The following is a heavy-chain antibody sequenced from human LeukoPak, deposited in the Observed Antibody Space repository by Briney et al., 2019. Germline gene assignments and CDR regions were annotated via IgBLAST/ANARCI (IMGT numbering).Heavy chain of an antibody. V-gene: IGHV3-23*01. D-gene: IGHD1-7*01. J-gene: IGHJ4*02. CDR3: AKKPGTTEDPFDY. CDR1: GFAFSTYA. Sequence: GGSLRLSCAASGFAFSTYAMTWVRQAPEKGLQWVSTISTSGRATYYADSVKGRFTISRDNSKNTLFLQMNSLRAEDTALYYCAKKPGTTEDPFDYWGQGTLVTVSS. CDR2: ISTSGRAT.